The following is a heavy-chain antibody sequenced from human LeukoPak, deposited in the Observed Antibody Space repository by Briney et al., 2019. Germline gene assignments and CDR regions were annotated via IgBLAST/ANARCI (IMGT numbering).Heavy chain of an antibody. CDR2: ISGDGGSI. CDR1: GFTFDDYA. V-gene: IGHV3-43*02. CDR3: AKDRGRLWWYYFDY. Sequence: GGSLRLSCAASGFTFDDYAMHWVRQAPGKGLEWVSLISGDGGSIYYADSVKGRFTISRDNSKNSLYLQMNSLRTEDTALYYCAKDRGRLWWYYFDYWGQGTLVTVSS. D-gene: IGHD4/OR15-4a*01. J-gene: IGHJ4*02.